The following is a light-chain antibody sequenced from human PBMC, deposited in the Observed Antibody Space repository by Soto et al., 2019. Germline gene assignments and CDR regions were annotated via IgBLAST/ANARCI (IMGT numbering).Light chain of an antibody. CDR2: GNV. Sequence: QTVLTQTPSVSGAPGQSVTMSCAGSNSNIGAGYDVHWYKQVPGTAPKLLIYGNVNRPAGVLDRFSGSKSGASASLAITELQAEDEADYYCQSYDSSLSGWVFGGGTKVTVL. V-gene: IGLV1-40*01. J-gene: IGLJ3*02. CDR3: QSYDSSLSGWV. CDR1: NSNIGAGYD.